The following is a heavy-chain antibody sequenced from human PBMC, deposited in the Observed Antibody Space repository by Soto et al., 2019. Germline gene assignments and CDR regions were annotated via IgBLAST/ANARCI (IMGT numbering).Heavy chain of an antibody. Sequence: VSVTVCSKASGYTYERYGSSGVRQAPGQGLEGMGWINSYNGNTNYAQKLQGRVTMPTDTSTSTAYMELRSLRSDDTAVYYCAREPVAGIWFDPWGQGTLVTVS. CDR3: AREPVAGIWFDP. J-gene: IGHJ5*02. V-gene: IGHV1-18*01. CDR1: GYTYERYG. CDR2: INSYNGNT. D-gene: IGHD6-19*01.